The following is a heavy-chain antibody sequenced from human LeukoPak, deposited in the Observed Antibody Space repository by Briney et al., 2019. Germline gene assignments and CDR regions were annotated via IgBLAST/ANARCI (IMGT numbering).Heavy chain of an antibody. Sequence: GGSLRLSRAASGFTFSSYGMHWVRQAPGKGLEWVAFIRYDGSNKYYADSVKGRFTISRDNSKNTLYLQMNSLRAEDTAVYYCAKEHCSGGSCYFHYFDYWGQGTLVTVSS. V-gene: IGHV3-30*02. CDR1: GFTFSSYG. D-gene: IGHD2-15*01. J-gene: IGHJ4*02. CDR3: AKEHCSGGSCYFHYFDY. CDR2: IRYDGSNK.